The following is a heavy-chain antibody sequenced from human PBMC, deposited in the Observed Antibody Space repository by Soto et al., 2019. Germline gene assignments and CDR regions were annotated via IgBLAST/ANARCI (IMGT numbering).Heavy chain of an antibody. V-gene: IGHV3-49*03. CDR2: IRSKAYGGTT. J-gene: IGHJ4*02. Sequence: PGGSLRLSCTSSAFTLGHYAMSWFRQAPTKGQEWVGFIRSKAYGGTTEYAASVKGRFTISSDDSKSIAYLQMNSLKTEDTAVYYCTRDKDFYDFWSGYSYWGQGTLVTVSS. D-gene: IGHD3-3*01. CDR3: TRDKDFYDFWSGYSY. CDR1: AFTLGHYA.